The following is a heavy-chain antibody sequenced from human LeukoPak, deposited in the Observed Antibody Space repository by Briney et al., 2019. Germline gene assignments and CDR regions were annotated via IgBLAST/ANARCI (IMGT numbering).Heavy chain of an antibody. CDR2: ITASGTAM. V-gene: IGHV3-48*02. Sequence: GGSLRLSCAASGFTFSSYPMNWVRQAPGKGLEWVSHITASGTAMFYADSVKGRFTISRDDAKNSLYLQMNSLRDEDTAVYYCASSGSYRFDYWGQGTLVTVSS. CDR3: ASSGSYRFDY. D-gene: IGHD1-26*01. CDR1: GFTFSSYP. J-gene: IGHJ4*02.